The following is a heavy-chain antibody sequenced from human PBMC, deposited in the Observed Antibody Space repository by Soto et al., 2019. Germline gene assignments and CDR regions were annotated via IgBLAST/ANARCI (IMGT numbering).Heavy chain of an antibody. D-gene: IGHD2-2*01. J-gene: IGHJ4*01. CDR1: GYSFTSYW. Sequence: GDSLNISFKTSGYSFTSYWIGWVRQMAGKGMEWMGNIYPYDSDTRYSPSFQGQVTISADTSITTAYLQWSGLRASDTAMYFCARHLVGSTRGNFDYWGQGTLVTVSS. CDR3: ARHLVGSTRGNFDY. V-gene: IGHV5-51*01. CDR2: IYPYDSDT.